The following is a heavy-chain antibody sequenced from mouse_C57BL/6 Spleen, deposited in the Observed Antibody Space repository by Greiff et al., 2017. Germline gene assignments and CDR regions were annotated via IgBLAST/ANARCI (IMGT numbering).Heavy chain of an antibody. CDR1: GFTFSDYG. CDR2: ISSGSSTI. D-gene: IGHD1-1*01. J-gene: IGHJ1*03. CDR3: ARRADYYGSSYWYFDV. V-gene: IGHV5-17*01. Sequence: EVMLVESGGGLVKPGGSLKLSCAASGFTFSDYGMHWVRQAPEKGLEWVAYISSGSSTIYYADTVKGRFTISRDNAKNTLFLQMTSLRSEDTAMYYCARRADYYGSSYWYFDVWGTGTTVTVSS.